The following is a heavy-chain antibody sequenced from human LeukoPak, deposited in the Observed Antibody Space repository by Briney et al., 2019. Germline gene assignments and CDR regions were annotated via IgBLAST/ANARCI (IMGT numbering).Heavy chain of an antibody. Sequence: GGSLRLSCAASGFTFSSYGMHWVRQAPGKGLEWVAVIWLDGNNKYYADSVKGRFTISRDNSKNTLYLQMNSLRAEDTAVYYCVKGPYDTVRAYYYYGMDVWGQGTTVTVSS. CDR3: VKGPYDTVRAYYYYGMDV. J-gene: IGHJ6*02. CDR2: IWLDGNNK. D-gene: IGHD3-9*01. CDR1: GFTFSSYG. V-gene: IGHV3-33*08.